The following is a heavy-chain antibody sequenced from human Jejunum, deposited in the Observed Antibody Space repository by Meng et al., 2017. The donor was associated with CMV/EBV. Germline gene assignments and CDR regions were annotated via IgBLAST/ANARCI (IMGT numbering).Heavy chain of an antibody. J-gene: IGHJ5*01. D-gene: IGHD1-7*01. V-gene: IGHV3-23*01. CDR2: ISSVSSES. CDR1: FTFPRHT. CDR3: AKGRGSNYPDSRQLDS. Sequence: FTFPRHTMSWFRQAPGNGLELVSLISSVSSESFYSASVQGRFTISRDNSKHPLYLQLHTLRADDTAVYYCAKGRGSNYPDSRQLDSWGLGTLVTVSS.